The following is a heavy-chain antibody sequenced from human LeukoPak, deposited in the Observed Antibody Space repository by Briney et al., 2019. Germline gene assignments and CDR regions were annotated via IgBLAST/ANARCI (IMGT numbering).Heavy chain of an antibody. D-gene: IGHD3-10*01. CDR2: IWYDGSNK. Sequence: PGRSLRLSCAASGFTFSSYGMHWARQAPGKGLEGVAVIWYDGSNKYYADSVKGRFTISRDNAKNTMYLQMNSLRAEDTAVYYCARGTYYYGSDYWGQGTLVTVSS. CDR3: ARGTYYYGSDY. J-gene: IGHJ4*02. V-gene: IGHV3-33*01. CDR1: GFTFSSYG.